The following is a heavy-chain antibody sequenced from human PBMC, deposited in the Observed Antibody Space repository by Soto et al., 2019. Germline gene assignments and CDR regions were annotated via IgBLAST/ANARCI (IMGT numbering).Heavy chain of an antibody. Sequence: SETLSLTCPVSGGSMSPYYWSWTRQAPGVGLEWIAYVYYSGYTHYNPSLKSRVTISVDTSKNQLSLKLTSVTAADTAVYYCARGPPFHWGQGTLVTVSS. J-gene: IGHJ4*02. CDR1: GGSMSPYY. V-gene: IGHV4-59*12. D-gene: IGHD3-16*01. CDR2: VYYSGYT. CDR3: ARGPPFH.